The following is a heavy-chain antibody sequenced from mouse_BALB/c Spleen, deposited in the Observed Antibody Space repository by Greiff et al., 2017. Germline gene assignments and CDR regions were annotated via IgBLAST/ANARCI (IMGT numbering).Heavy chain of an antibody. J-gene: IGHJ4*01. CDR3: ARYRYDDYAMDY. Sequence: VQLQQSGAELARPGASVKMSCKASGYTFTSYTMHWVKQRPGQGLEWIGYINPSSGYTNYNQKFKDKATLTADKSSSTAYMQLSSLTSEDSAVYYCARYRYDDYAMDYWGQGTSVTVSS. CDR2: INPSSGYT. V-gene: IGHV1-4*01. CDR1: GYTFTSYT. D-gene: IGHD2-14*01.